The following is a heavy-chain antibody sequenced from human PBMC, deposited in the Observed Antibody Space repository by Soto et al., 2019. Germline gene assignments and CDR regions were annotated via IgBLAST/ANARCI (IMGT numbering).Heavy chain of an antibody. Sequence: QVQLVQSGAEVKKPGSSVKVSCKTSGGSFSNYAISWVRQAPGQGLEWMGAIIPMFATANYAQMFQGKVTITADESTNTGYFGMSSLTSEDSAVYYCARGATVTREYFYGMDVWGQGTTVTVSS. J-gene: IGHJ6*02. CDR2: IIPMFATA. CDR3: ARGATVTREYFYGMDV. V-gene: IGHV1-69*01. D-gene: IGHD3-3*01. CDR1: GGSFSNYA.